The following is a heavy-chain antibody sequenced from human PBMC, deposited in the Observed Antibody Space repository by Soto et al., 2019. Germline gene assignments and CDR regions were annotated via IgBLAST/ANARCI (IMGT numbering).Heavy chain of an antibody. CDR3: AKSPRGEMATD. CDR1: SYTFINSH. Sequence: QVQLVQFGGEVKKPGASVTVSCRASSYTFINSHITWVRQAPGQGLEWMAWINTYNGMTDYAQRFQGRVTMTRDTSTSTAYMELRNLGSDDTAVYFCAKSPRGEMATDWGQGTLVTVSS. CDR2: INTYNGMT. V-gene: IGHV1-18*01. D-gene: IGHD5-12*01. J-gene: IGHJ4*02.